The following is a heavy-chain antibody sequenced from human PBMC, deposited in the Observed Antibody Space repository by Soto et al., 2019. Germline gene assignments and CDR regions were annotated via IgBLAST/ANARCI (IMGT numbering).Heavy chain of an antibody. Sequence: QVQLQESGPGPVKPSWTLSLTCAVSGGSISSSNWWSWVRQPPGKGLEWIGEIYHSGSTNYNPSLKSRVTRAVDKSKNQFSLKLSSVTAADTAVHYCARVVGGYYYGMDVWGQGTTVTVSS. V-gene: IGHV4-4*02. CDR1: GGSISSSNW. CDR3: ARVVGGYYYGMDV. D-gene: IGHD2-2*01. J-gene: IGHJ6*02. CDR2: IYHSGST.